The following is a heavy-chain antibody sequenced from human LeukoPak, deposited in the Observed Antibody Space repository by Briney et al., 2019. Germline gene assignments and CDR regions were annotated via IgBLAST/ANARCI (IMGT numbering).Heavy chain of an antibody. CDR3: ARDQVVRGVIRNWFDP. Sequence: GTSVKVSCKASGGTFSSYGISWVRQAPGQGLEWMGGIIPIFGTENYAQKFQGRVTITADESTSTAYMELSSLRSEDTAVYYCARDQVVRGVIRNWFDPWGQGTLVTVSS. V-gene: IGHV1-69*13. CDR1: GGTFSSYG. J-gene: IGHJ5*02. CDR2: IIPIFGTE. D-gene: IGHD3-10*01.